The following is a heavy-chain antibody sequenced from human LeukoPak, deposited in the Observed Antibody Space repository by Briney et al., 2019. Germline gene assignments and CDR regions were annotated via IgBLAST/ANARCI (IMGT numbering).Heavy chain of an antibody. CDR2: ISSSSSTI. CDR3: AVCSGGSCYSPHFQH. V-gene: IGHV3-48*01. Sequence: GGSLRLSCAASGFTFSSYSMNWVRQAPGKGRECVSSISSSSSTIYYADSVKGRFTISRDNAKNSLYLQINSLRAEDTAVYYCAVCSGGSCYSPHFQHWGQGTLVTVSS. J-gene: IGHJ1*01. CDR1: GFTFSSYS. D-gene: IGHD2-15*01.